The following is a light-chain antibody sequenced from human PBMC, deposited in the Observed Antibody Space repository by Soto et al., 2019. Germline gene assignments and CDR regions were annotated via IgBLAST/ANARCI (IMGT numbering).Light chain of an antibody. CDR1: QSVSSN. V-gene: IGKV3-20*01. Sequence: TQSAATLSLTPGKRATLSCRDSQSVSSNLAWYQQKPGQARRLIIYGASGRATCIPDRFSGIGSGTDFTLTITRLADEDFAVYYWQQYSRSGTFGEGTKVDIK. J-gene: IGKJ1*01. CDR3: QQYSRSGT. CDR2: GAS.